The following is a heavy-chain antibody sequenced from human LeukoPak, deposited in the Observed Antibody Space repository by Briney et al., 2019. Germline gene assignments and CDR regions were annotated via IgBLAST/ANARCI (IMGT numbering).Heavy chain of an antibody. J-gene: IGHJ1*01. Sequence: GGSLRLSCVASGFTFSSYAMSWVRQAPGKGLERVSAISGSGGSTYYADSVKGRFTISRDNSKNTLYLQMNSLRAEDTAVYYCAKDRRYCSSTSCYMGAEYFQHWGQGTLVTVSS. V-gene: IGHV3-23*01. CDR2: ISGSGGST. CDR1: GFTFSSYA. CDR3: AKDRRYCSSTSCYMGAEYFQH. D-gene: IGHD2-2*02.